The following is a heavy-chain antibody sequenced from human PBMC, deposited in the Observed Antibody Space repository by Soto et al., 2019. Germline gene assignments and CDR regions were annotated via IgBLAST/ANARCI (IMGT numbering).Heavy chain of an antibody. D-gene: IGHD2-15*01. CDR3: AKQVVAATGILDY. CDR2: ISWNSGSI. J-gene: IGHJ4*02. CDR1: GFTFDDYA. V-gene: IGHV3-9*01. Sequence: GGSLRLSCAASGFTFDDYAMHWVRQAPGKGLEWVSGISWNSGSIGYADSVKGRFTISRDNAKNSLYLQMNSLRAEDTALYYCAKQVVAATGILDYWGQGTLVTVSS.